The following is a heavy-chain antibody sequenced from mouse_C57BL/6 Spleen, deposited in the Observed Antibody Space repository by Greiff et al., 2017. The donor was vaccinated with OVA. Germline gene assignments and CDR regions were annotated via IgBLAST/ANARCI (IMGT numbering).Heavy chain of an antibody. CDR2: IDPSDSYT. V-gene: IGHV1-69*01. D-gene: IGHD1-1*01. CDR3: ARHYYGSSYAMDY. Sequence: VQLQQPGAELVMPGASVKLSCKASGYTFTSYWMHWVKQRPGQGLEWIGEIDPSDSYTNYNQKFKGKSTLTLDKSSSTAYMQLSSLTSEYSAVYYCARHYYGSSYAMDYWGQGTSVTVSS. CDR1: GYTFTSYW. J-gene: IGHJ4*01.